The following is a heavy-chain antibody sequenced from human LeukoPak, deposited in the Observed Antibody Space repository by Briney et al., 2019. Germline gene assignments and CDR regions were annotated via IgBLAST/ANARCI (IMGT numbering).Heavy chain of an antibody. CDR1: GYTFTSYG. J-gene: IGHJ4*02. V-gene: IGHV1-18*01. D-gene: IGHD3-3*01. Sequence: ASVKVSCKGSGYTFTSYGISWVRQAPGQGLECMGWISAYNGNTNYAQKLQGRVTMTTDTSTSTAYMELWSLRSDDTLVSYCARDNPGYYDFWSGYPFDYWGQGTLVTVSS. CDR3: ARDNPGYYDFWSGYPFDY. CDR2: ISAYNGNT.